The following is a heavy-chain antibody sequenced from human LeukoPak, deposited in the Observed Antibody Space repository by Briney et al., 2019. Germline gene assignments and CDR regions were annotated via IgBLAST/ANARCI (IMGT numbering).Heavy chain of an antibody. CDR2: INPNSGGT. Sequence: ASVKVSCKASGYTFTGYYMHWVGQAPGQGLEWMGRINPNSGGTNYAQKFQGRVTMTRDTSISTAYMELSRLRSDDTAVYYCARGGNRRGYDAFDIWGQGTMVTVSS. J-gene: IGHJ3*02. CDR3: ARGGNRRGYDAFDI. CDR1: GYTFTGYY. D-gene: IGHD4-23*01. V-gene: IGHV1-2*06.